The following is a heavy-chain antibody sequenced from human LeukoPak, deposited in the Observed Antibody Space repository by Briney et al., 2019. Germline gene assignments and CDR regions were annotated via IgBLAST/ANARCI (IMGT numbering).Heavy chain of an antibody. J-gene: IGHJ4*02. CDR1: GYTFTSYP. V-gene: IGHV1-18*01. Sequence: ASVKVSCKASGYTFTSYPISWVRQAPGQGLEWVGWITTYNGNTNYAQKLQGRVTMITDTSTSTAYMDLRGLRSDDTAVYYCARGYDYGDYVGDFDYWDQGTLVTVSS. CDR2: ITTYNGNT. D-gene: IGHD4-17*01. CDR3: ARGYDYGDYVGDFDY.